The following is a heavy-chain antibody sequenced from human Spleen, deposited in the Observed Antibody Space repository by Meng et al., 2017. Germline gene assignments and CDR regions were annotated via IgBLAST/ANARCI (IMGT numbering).Heavy chain of an antibody. J-gene: IGHJ6*02. D-gene: IGHD1-26*01. V-gene: IGHV1-69*04. CDR3: ARDRRRGLTVYGMDV. CDR2: IIPILGIA. CDR1: GGTFSSYT. Sequence: KVSCKASGGTFSSYTISWVRQAPGQGLEWMGRIIPILGIANYAQKFQGRVTITADKSTSTAYMELSSLRSEDTAVYYCARDRRRGLTVYGMDVWGQGTTVTVSS.